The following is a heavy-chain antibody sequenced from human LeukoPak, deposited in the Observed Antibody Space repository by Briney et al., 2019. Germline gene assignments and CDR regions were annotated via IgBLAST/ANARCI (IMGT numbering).Heavy chain of an antibody. J-gene: IGHJ4*02. D-gene: IGHD5-24*01. CDR3: ARDRLAEMATITVLDY. CDR2: IYYSGST. CDR1: GGSISSYY. V-gene: IGHV4-59*01. Sequence: KPSETLSLTCTVSGGSISSYYWSWIRQPPGKGLEWIGYIYYSGSTNYNPSLKSRVTISVDTSKNQFSLKLSSVTAADTAVYYCARDRLAEMATITVLDYWGQGTLVTVSS.